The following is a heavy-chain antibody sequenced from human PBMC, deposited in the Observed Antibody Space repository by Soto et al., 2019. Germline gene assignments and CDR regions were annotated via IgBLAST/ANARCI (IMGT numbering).Heavy chain of an antibody. CDR3: ARVCSGCYYDFNWFDP. Sequence: SETLSLTCTVSGDSISSYYWSWIRQPPGKGLEWIGYIYYSGSTDYNPSLKSRVTISLDTSKRQFSLKLTSVTAADTAVYYCARVCSGCYYDFNWFDPWGRGTLVTVSS. D-gene: IGHD1-26*01. J-gene: IGHJ5*02. CDR2: IYYSGST. CDR1: GDSISSYY. V-gene: IGHV4-59*01.